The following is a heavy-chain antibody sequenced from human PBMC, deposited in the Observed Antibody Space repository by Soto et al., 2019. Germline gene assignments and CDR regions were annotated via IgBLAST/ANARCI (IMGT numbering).Heavy chain of an antibody. CDR3: ARVWGSYRAPSGGAGFDP. CDR2: ISAYNGET. V-gene: IGHV1-18*04. Sequence: QVQLVQSGPELKKPGASVKVSCAASGYTFTSNSITWVRQAPGQGLEWMGWISAYNGETSYAEKFQGRLTMTTDTSTSTAYMELRSLRSDDTAVYYCARVWGSYRAPSGGAGFDPWGQGTLVTVSS. J-gene: IGHJ5*02. CDR1: GYTFTSNS. D-gene: IGHD3-16*02.